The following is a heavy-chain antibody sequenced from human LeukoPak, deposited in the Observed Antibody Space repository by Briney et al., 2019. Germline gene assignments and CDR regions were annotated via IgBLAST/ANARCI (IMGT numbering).Heavy chain of an antibody. CDR3: ARDDDYLSLRYYYGMDV. D-gene: IGHD4-11*01. J-gene: IGHJ6*02. V-gene: IGHV3-11*01. Sequence: PGGSLRPSCAASGFTFSDYYMSWIRQAPGKGLEWVSYISSSGSTIYYADSVKGRFTISRDNAKNSLYLQMNSLRAEDTAVYYCARDDDYLSLRYYYGMDVWGQGTTVTVSS. CDR2: ISSSGSTI. CDR1: GFTFSDYY.